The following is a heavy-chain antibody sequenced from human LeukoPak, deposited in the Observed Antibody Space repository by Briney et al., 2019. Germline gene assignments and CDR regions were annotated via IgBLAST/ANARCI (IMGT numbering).Heavy chain of an antibody. CDR3: ARTNYYDSSAGRWFDP. CDR1: GFTFSSYE. D-gene: IGHD3-22*01. J-gene: IGHJ5*02. CDR2: ISSSGSTI. V-gene: IGHV3-48*03. Sequence: PGGSLRLSCAASGFTFSSYEMNWVRQAPGKGLEWVSYISSSGSTIYYADSVKGRFTISRDDAKNSLYLQMNSLRAEDTAVYYCARTNYYDSSAGRWFDPWGQGTLVTVSS.